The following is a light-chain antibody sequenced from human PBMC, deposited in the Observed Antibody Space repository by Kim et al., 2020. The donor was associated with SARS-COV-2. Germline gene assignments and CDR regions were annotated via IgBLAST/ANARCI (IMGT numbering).Light chain of an antibody. CDR3: QQYNGYWT. CDR1: QSIDNC. J-gene: IGKJ1*01. V-gene: IGKV1-5*01. CDR2: DAS. Sequence: SASVGDRITITCRASQSIDNCLAWYQQKPGKAPKLLIFDASALDSGVPRRFSGSGSGTDFTLTISSLQVEDFATYYCQQYNGYWTFGQGTKVEIK.